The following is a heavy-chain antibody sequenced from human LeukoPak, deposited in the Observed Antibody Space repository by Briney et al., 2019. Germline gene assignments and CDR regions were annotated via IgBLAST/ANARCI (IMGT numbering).Heavy chain of an antibody. CDR2: IYYSGDT. J-gene: IGHJ4*02. V-gene: IGHV4-39*07. Sequence: PSETLSLTCTVSGGSISSSSYYWGWVRQPPGKGLEWIGSIYYSGDTYYSPSLKSRVTISVDTSKNQFSLKLSSVTAADTAVYYLAKGPYLCCSRCYSTPYYFDYWGQGTLVTVSS. CDR3: AKGPYLCCSRCYSTPYYFDY. CDR1: GGSISSSSYY. D-gene: IGHD2-21*01.